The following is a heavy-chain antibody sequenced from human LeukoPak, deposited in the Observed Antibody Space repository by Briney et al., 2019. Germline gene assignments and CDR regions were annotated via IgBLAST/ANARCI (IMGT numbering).Heavy chain of an antibody. D-gene: IGHD3-3*01. CDR2: NHNSGRT. CDR3: ARRSGYSFDH. Sequence: SETLSLTCTVSGPSISIYYWSWIRQPLGKGLEWIGYNHNSGRTDYNPSLKSRVTLSVDTSKNQFSLRLTSVTAADTAVYYCARRSGYSFDHWGQGNPVTVSS. V-gene: IGHV4-59*01. CDR1: GPSISIYY. J-gene: IGHJ4*02.